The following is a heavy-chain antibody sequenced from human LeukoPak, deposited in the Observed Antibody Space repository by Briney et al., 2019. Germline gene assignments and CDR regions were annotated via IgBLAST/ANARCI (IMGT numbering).Heavy chain of an antibody. CDR2: IYQRATV. CDR3: ARAFCVGECFVLHIFFDS. Sequence: PSETLSLTCNVSGYSISSGYFWGWVRQAPGKGLEWIGSIYQRATVHYNPSLKSRVTISLDTSMNHFSLNLRSMQASDTAVYYCARAFCVGECFVLHIFFDSWGQGTLVTVSS. J-gene: IGHJ4*02. V-gene: IGHV4-38-2*02. CDR1: GYSISSGYF. D-gene: IGHD2-21*01.